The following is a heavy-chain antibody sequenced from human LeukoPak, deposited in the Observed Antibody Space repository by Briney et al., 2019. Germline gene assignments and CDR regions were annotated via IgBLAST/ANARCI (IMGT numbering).Heavy chain of an antibody. J-gene: IGHJ3*02. CDR3: AKHLVSGSSSGAFDI. CDR1: GFTFSSYG. D-gene: IGHD1-26*01. V-gene: IGHV3-23*01. CDR2: ISGSGGST. Sequence: GGSLRLSCAASGFTFSSYGMSWVRQAPGKGLEWVSAISGSGGSTYYADSVKGRFTISRDNSKNTLYLQMNSLRAEDTAVYYCAKHLVSGSSSGAFDIWGQGTMVTVSS.